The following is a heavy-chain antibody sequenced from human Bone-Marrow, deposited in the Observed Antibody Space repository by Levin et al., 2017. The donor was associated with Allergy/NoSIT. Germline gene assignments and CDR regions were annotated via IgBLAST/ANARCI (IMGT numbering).Heavy chain of an antibody. D-gene: IGHD5-12*01. CDR1: GYTFTSFD. Sequence: AALVKVSCKTSGYTFTSFDINWVRQATGQGLEWMGWMYPNSDNAGYAQKFQGRVTMTRNTSISTAYMELSSLRSEDTAIYYCARGELGSGYLFDYWGQGTLVTVSS. V-gene: IGHV1-8*01. J-gene: IGHJ4*02. CDR2: MYPNSDNA. CDR3: ARGELGSGYLFDY.